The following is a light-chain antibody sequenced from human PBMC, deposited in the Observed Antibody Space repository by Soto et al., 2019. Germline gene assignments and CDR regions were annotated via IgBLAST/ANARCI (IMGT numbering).Light chain of an antibody. CDR3: QHYYTTPRT. V-gene: IGKV4-1*01. Sequence: DIVMTQSPDSLAVSLDERATINCKSSQSVLHSSHNKNYLAWYQQKPGQPPKLLIYWASTRKSGVPDRFSGSGSGTDFTLTISSLQAEDVAVYYCQHYYTTPRTFGQGTKVEIK. J-gene: IGKJ1*01. CDR2: WAS. CDR1: QSVLHSSHNKNY.